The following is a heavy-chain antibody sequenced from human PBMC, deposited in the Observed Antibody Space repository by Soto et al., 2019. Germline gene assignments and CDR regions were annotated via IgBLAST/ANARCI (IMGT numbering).Heavy chain of an antibody. CDR3: ARGGRYCSSTSCYAGRSSSWQRRFDD. CDR1: GGSISSGGYY. V-gene: IGHV4-61*08. CDR2: ISHSGST. D-gene: IGHD2-2*01. Sequence: PSETLSLTCTVSGGSISSGGYYWSWIRQPPGKGLEWIGEISHSGSTNYNPSLKSRVTISVDTSKNQFSLKLSSVTAADTAVYYCARGGRYCSSTSCYAGRSSSWQRRFDDWGQGTLVTVPS. J-gene: IGHJ4*02.